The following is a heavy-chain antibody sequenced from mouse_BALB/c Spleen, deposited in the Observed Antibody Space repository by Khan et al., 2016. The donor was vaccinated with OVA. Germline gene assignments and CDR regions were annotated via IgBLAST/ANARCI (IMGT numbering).Heavy chain of an antibody. CDR3: ARNDDYDEGLAY. Sequence: QIQLVQSGPGLVQPSQSLSITCTVSGFSLTTYGVHWVRQSPGTGLEWLGMIWSGGSTASNAAFISRLSISKDNSKSQVFFKMNSLQPNDTAIYYCARNDDYDEGLAYWGQGTLVTVSA. CDR1: GFSLTTYG. D-gene: IGHD2-4*01. V-gene: IGHV2-2*02. J-gene: IGHJ3*01. CDR2: IWSGGST.